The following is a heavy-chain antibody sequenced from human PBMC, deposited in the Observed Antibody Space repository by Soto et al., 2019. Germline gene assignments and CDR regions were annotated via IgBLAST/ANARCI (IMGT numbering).Heavy chain of an antibody. CDR2: IYYSGST. Sequence: PSETLSLTSTVAGGSISSGGYYWSWIRQHPGKGLEWIGYIYYSGSTYYNPSLKSRVTISVDTSKNQFSLKLSSVTAADTAVYYCARVGYYYYGMDVWGQGTTVTVSS. CDR1: GGSISSGGYY. CDR3: ARVGYYYYGMDV. V-gene: IGHV4-31*03. J-gene: IGHJ6*02.